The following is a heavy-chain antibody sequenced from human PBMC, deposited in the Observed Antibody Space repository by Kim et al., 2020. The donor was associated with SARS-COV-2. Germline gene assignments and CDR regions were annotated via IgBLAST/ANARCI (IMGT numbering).Heavy chain of an antibody. CDR3: AKDLYSSSWYSFDY. V-gene: IGHV3-30*18. J-gene: IGHJ4*02. CDR1: GFTFSSYG. CDR2: ISYDGSNK. D-gene: IGHD6-13*01. Sequence: GGSLRLSCAASGFTFSSYGMHWVRQAPGKGLEWVAVISYDGSNKYYADSVKGRFTISRDNSKNTLYLQMNSLRAEDTAVYYCAKDLYSSSWYSFDYWGQG.